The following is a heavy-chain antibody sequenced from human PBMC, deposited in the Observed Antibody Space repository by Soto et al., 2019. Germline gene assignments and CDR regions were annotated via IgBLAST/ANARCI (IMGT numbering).Heavy chain of an antibody. CDR1: GYTFTSYA. D-gene: IGHD5-12*01. Sequence: EASVKVSCKASGYTFTSYAMHWVRQAPGQRLEWMGWINAGNGNTKYSQKFQGRVTITRDTSASTAYIELSSLRSEDTAVYYCARVSGYYLPDYWGQGTLVTVSS. V-gene: IGHV1-3*01. J-gene: IGHJ4*02. CDR3: ARVSGYYLPDY. CDR2: INAGNGNT.